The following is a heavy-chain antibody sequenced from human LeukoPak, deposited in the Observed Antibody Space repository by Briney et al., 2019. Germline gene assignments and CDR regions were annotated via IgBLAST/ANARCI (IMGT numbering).Heavy chain of an antibody. V-gene: IGHV3-7*01. J-gene: IGHJ6*03. D-gene: IGHD1-26*01. CDR2: IKQDGSEK. CDR3: ARELGIVGATPYYYYYYMDV. Sequence: GGSLRLSCAASGFTFDDYGMSWVRQAPGKGLEWVANIKQDGSEKYYVDSVKGRFTISRDNAKNSLYLQMNSLRAEDTAVYYCARELGIVGATPYYYYYYMDVWGKGTTVTISS. CDR1: GFTFDDYG.